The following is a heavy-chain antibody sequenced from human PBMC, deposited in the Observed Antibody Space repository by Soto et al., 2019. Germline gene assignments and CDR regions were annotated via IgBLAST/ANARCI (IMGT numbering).Heavy chain of an antibody. Sequence: QVQLQESGPGLVKPSETLSLTRTVSGGSISSYYWSWIRQPPGKGLEWIGSIYYSGTTNYNPSLKSRVTISVDTSKNQFSLKLTSVTAADTAIYYCARRLVSGGSGSYEDSWGQGTLVTVSS. CDR1: GGSISSYY. CDR2: IYYSGTT. J-gene: IGHJ4*02. CDR3: ARRLVSGGSGSYEDS. D-gene: IGHD3-10*01. V-gene: IGHV4-59*01.